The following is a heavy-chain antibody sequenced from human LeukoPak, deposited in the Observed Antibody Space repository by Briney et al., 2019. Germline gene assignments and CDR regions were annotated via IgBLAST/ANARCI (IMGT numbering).Heavy chain of an antibody. CDR3: ATLGPIVVVPAAILDNWFDP. D-gene: IGHD2-2*01. V-gene: IGHV1-24*01. CDR1: GCTLTELS. CDR2: FDPEDGET. J-gene: IGHJ5*02. Sequence: GASVKVSCKVSGCTLTELSMHWVRQAPGKGLEWMGGFDPEDGETIYAQKFQGRATMTEDTSTDTAYMELSSLRSEDTAVYYCATLGPIVVVPAAILDNWFDPWGQGTLVTVSS.